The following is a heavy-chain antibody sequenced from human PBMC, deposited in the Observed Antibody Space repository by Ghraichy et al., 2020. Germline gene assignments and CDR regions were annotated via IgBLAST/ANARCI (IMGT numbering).Heavy chain of an antibody. D-gene: IGHD6-19*01. CDR1: GGTFSSYA. CDR2: IIPIFGTA. J-gene: IGHJ6*02. Sequence: SVKVSCKASGGTFSSYAISWVRQAPGQGLEWMGGIIPIFGTANYAQKFQGRVTITADESTSTAYMELSSLRSEDTAVYYCARATPYRSYSSGWDETWYYGMDVWGQGTTVTVSS. CDR3: ARATPYRSYSSGWDETWYYGMDV. V-gene: IGHV1-69*13.